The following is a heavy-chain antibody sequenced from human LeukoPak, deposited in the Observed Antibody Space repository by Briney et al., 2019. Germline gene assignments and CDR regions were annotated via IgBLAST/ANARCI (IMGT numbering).Heavy chain of an antibody. CDR2: INPNSGGT. J-gene: IGHJ4*02. V-gene: IGHV1-2*02. CDR1: GYTFTGYY. CDR3: ARVRPGVVVSAANLDY. Sequence: ASVKVSCKASGYTFTGYYMYWVRQGPGQGLEWMGWINPNSGGTNYAQRFQGRVTMTRDTSISTAYMGLSRLRSDDTAVYYSARVRPGVVVSAANLDYWGQGTLVTVSS. D-gene: IGHD2-2*01.